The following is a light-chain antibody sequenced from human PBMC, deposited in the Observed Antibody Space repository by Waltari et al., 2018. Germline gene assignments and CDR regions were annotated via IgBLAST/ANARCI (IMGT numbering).Light chain of an antibody. CDR1: PSVSTTH. CDR3: QRWDSTRWT. CDR2: SAS. V-gene: IGKV3-20*01. J-gene: IGKJ1*01. Sequence: DIVLTQSPGTLSLSPGEKATLSCRASPSVSTTHLAWYQQKPGQAPRLLIYSASSRATGIPDRFSGGGSGTDFTLTIGRLEPEDFALYYCQRWDSTRWTFGQGSKVEIK.